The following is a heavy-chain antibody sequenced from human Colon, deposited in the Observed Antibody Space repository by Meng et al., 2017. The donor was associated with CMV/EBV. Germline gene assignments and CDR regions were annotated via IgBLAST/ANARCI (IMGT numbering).Heavy chain of an antibody. D-gene: IGHD3-16*02. J-gene: IGHJ4*02. CDR3: ARRSLYCDY. CDR2: ISFDGRSK. Sequence: GGSLRLSCAASGFTFSNSGLHWVRQAPGKGLEWVALISFDGRSKHYADSVKGRFTVSRDNSKNTLFLQMNSLRAEDTAVYYCARRSLYCDYWGQGTLVTVSS. V-gene: IGHV3-30*04. CDR1: GFTFSNSG.